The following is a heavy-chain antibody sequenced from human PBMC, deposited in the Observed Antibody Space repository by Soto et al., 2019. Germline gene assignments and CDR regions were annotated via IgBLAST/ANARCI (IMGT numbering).Heavy chain of an antibody. D-gene: IGHD1-20*01. CDR2: IYHSGRT. CDR3: ARWVEVSLDYFDS. V-gene: IGHV4-31*03. Sequence: SRISLDCGTSMSNGDHYCSWVSQNPGKGLEWIGHIYHSGRTYYNPSLKSRVGILVDTSKNQFSLNLNSVTAADTAVYYCARWVEVSLDYFDSWGQGTPVTVS. J-gene: IGHJ4*02. CDR1: GTSMSNGDHY.